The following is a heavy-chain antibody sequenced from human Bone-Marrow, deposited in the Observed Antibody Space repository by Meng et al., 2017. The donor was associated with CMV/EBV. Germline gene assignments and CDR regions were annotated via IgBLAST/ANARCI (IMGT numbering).Heavy chain of an antibody. CDR3: ARVRGPAAKVGNWFDP. J-gene: IGHJ5*02. CDR2: ISSSSSYI. CDR1: GFTFSSYS. Sequence: ESLKISCAASGFTFSSYSMNWVRQAPGKGLEWVSSISSSSSYIYYADSVKGRFTISRDNAKNSLYLQMNSLGAEDTAVYYCARVRGPAAKVGNWFDPWGQGTLVTVSS. D-gene: IGHD2-2*01. V-gene: IGHV3-21*01.